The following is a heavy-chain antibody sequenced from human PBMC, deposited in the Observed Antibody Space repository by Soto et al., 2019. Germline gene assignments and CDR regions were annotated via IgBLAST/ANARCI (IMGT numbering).Heavy chain of an antibody. J-gene: IGHJ4*02. D-gene: IGHD6-13*01. Sequence: EVQLLESGGGLVQPGGSLRLSCAASGFTFSSYAMNWVRQAPGKGLEWVSVISGSGGSTYYADSVKGRFTISRDNSKNTLYLRMNSLRAEDSALYYCARRSSSWYFDYWGQGTLVTVSS. V-gene: IGHV3-23*01. CDR1: GFTFSSYA. CDR3: ARRSSSWYFDY. CDR2: ISGSGGST.